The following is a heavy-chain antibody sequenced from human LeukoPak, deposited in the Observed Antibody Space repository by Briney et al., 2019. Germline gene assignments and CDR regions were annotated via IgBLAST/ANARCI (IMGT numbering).Heavy chain of an antibody. Sequence: GGSLRLSCVASGFIFSSYTMNWVRQAPGKGLEWVSSISSSSSYIYYADSMKGRFTISRDNAKNSLYLQMNSLRAEDTALYYCARDPESWYTSDSTDYWGQGTLVTVSS. CDR1: GFIFSSYT. V-gene: IGHV3-21*01. CDR2: ISSSSSYI. CDR3: ARDPESWYTSDSTDY. D-gene: IGHD6-13*01. J-gene: IGHJ4*02.